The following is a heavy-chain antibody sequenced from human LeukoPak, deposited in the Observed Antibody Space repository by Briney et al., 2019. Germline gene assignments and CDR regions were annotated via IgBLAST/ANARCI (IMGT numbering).Heavy chain of an antibody. J-gene: IGHJ4*02. CDR2: IYSSGST. CDR3: AKGGNSYFDY. Sequence: SETLSLTCTVSGGSISSYYWSWIRQPPGKGLEWIGYIYSSGSTNYNPSLKSRVTISVDTSKNQFSLKLSSVTAADTAVYYCAKGGNSYFDYWGQGTLVTVSS. V-gene: IGHV4-59*01. CDR1: GGSISSYY. D-gene: IGHD4-23*01.